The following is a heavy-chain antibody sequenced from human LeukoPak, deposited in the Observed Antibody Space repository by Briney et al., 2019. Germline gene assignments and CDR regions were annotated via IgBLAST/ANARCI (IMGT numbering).Heavy chain of an antibody. J-gene: IGHJ4*02. CDR2: ISYDGSNK. CDR1: GFTFSSYA. D-gene: IGHD4-17*01. CDR3: AKDLGLYGDYPGNYFDY. Sequence: GRSLRLSCAASGFTFSSYALHWVRQAPGKGLEWVAVISYDGSNKYFADSVKGRFTISRDNSKNTLYLQMNSLRAEDTAIYYCAKDLGLYGDYPGNYFDYWGQGTLVTVSS. V-gene: IGHV3-30-3*01.